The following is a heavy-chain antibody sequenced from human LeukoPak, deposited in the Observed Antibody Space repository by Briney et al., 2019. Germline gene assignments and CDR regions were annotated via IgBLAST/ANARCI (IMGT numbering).Heavy chain of an antibody. D-gene: IGHD6-13*01. CDR3: ARVGGIAAAGTNEGRNY. CDR1: GYTFTSYD. Sequence: ASVKVSCRASGYTFTSYDINWVRQATGQGLEWMGWMNPNSGNTGYAQKFQGRVTMTRNTSISTAYMELSSLRSDDTAVYYCARVGGIAAAGTNEGRNYWGQGTLVTVSS. CDR2: MNPNSGNT. J-gene: IGHJ4*02. V-gene: IGHV1-8*01.